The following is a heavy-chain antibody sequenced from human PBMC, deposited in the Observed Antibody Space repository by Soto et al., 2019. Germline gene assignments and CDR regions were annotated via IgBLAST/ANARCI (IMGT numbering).Heavy chain of an antibody. CDR2: INDSGST. J-gene: IGHJ6*03. CDR3: ARGVEVYYYYYMDV. CDR1: GGSFSSGSYS. Sequence: SETLSLTCTVSGGSFSSGSYSWSWIRQLPGRGLEWIGYINDSGSTNYRPSLKSRVTILVDTSKNQFSLKLSSVTAADTAVYYCARGVEVYYYYYMDVWGKGTTVTVSS. V-gene: IGHV4-61*01. D-gene: IGHD2-15*01.